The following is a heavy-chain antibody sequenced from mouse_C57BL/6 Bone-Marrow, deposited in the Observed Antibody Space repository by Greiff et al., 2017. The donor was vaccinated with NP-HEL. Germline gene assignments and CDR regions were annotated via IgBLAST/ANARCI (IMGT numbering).Heavy chain of an antibody. V-gene: IGHV1-66*01. CDR3: ARCYYGSRFAY. Sequence: VKLQESGPELVQPGASVKISCKASGYSFTSYYIHWVKQRPGQGLEWIGWIYPGCGNTKYNEKFKGKATLTADTSSSTAYMQLSSLTSEDSAVYDCARCYYGSRFAYWGQGTLVTVSA. CDR1: GYSFTSYY. CDR2: IYPGCGNT. D-gene: IGHD1-1*01. J-gene: IGHJ3*01.